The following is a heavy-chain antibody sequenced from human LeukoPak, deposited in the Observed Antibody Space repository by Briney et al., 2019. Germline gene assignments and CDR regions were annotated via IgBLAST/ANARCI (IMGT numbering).Heavy chain of an antibody. CDR3: ARQGSALGYSSSPENAGLDY. CDR2: TYYRSKWYN. CDR1: GDSVSSNSAA. D-gene: IGHD6-13*01. J-gene: IGHJ4*02. V-gene: IGHV6-1*01. Sequence: SQTLSLTCAISGDSVSSNSAAWNWIRQSPSRGLEWLGRTYYRSKWYNDYAVSVKSRITINPDTSKNQFSLQLNSVTPEDTAVYYCARQGSALGYSSSPENAGLDYWGQGTLVTVSS.